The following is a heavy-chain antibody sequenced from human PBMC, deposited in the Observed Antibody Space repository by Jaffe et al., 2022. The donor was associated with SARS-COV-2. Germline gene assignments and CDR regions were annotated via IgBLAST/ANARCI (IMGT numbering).Heavy chain of an antibody. D-gene: IGHD2-21*01. CDR3: ARGGMWDIVVVPRTIYYYYGLDV. CDR1: GFGFNDYG. CDR2: IWSDGSNE. Sequence: QVRLVESGGGVVQPGRSLRLSCTASGFGFNDYGIHWVRQAPGKGLEWVAVIWSDGSNEYYADSVKGRFTISRDNSKNTLYLQMNSLRAEDTAVYYCARGGMWDIVVVPRTIYYYYGLDVWGQGTTVAVSS. V-gene: IGHV3-33*01. J-gene: IGHJ6*02.